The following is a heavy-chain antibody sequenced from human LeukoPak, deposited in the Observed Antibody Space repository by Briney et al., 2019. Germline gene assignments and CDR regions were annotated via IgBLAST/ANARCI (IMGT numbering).Heavy chain of an antibody. D-gene: IGHD6-13*01. CDR3: ASPPSGSSWYYFDY. V-gene: IGHV4-34*01. CDR1: GGSFSGYY. CDR2: INIIGST. J-gene: IGHJ4*02. Sequence: SETLSLTCAVYGGSFSGYYWSWIRQHPGERLEWIGEINIIGSTNYNPSLKSRVTISVATSKHQFSLKLSSVTAADTAGFYFASPPSGSSWYYFDYWGQGTLVTVSS.